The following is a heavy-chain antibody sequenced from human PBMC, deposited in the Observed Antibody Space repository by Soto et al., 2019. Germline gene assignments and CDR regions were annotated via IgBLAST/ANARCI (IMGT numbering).Heavy chain of an antibody. CDR1: GYTFTSYG. D-gene: IGHD2-15*01. CDR2: ISAYNGNT. Sequence: ASVKVSCKASGYTFTSYGISWVRQAPGQGLEWMGWISAYNGNTNYAQKLQGRVTMTTDTSTSTAYMELRSLRSDDTAVYYCARDGNCSGGSCYSLPPYFDYWGQGTLVTVSS. V-gene: IGHV1-18*01. CDR3: ARDGNCSGGSCYSLPPYFDY. J-gene: IGHJ4*02.